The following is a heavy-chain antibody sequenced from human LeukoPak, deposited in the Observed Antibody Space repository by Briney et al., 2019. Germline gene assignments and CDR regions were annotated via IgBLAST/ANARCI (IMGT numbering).Heavy chain of an antibody. CDR2: IYYSGST. CDR1: GDSISLSFYY. J-gene: IGHJ4*02. V-gene: IGHV4-61*01. Sequence: PSETLSLTCSVSGDSISLSFYYWGWIRQPPGKGLEWIGYIYYSGSTNYNPSLKSRVTILVDTSKNQFSLKLSSVTAADTAVYFCAREGTNGVCYDYWGQGTLVTVSS. CDR3: AREGTNGVCYDY. D-gene: IGHD2-8*01.